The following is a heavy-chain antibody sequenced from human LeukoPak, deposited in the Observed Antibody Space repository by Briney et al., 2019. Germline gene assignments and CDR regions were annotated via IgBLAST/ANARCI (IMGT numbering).Heavy chain of an antibody. D-gene: IGHD1-26*01. CDR1: GFTFTISA. CDR2: IVVGSGNT. Sequence: SVTLSFTASGFTFTISAMQWVRHARGQRLEWIGWIVVGSGNTNYAQKFQERVTITRDMSTSTAYMELSSLRSEDTAVYYCAADYTVNMSGSPSWGQGTLVTVSS. V-gene: IGHV1-58*02. CDR3: AADYTVNMSGSPS. J-gene: IGHJ5*02.